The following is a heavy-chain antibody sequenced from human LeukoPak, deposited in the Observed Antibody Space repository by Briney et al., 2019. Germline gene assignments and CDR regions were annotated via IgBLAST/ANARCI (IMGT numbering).Heavy chain of an antibody. Sequence: SETLSLTCTVSGDSISSSTYYWGWIRQPPGKGLEWIGSIYYSGSTYYNPSLKSRVTISVDTSKNQFSLKLSSVTAADTAVYHCARAPSVATDFDYWGQGALVTVSS. CDR2: IYYSGST. D-gene: IGHD5-12*01. CDR3: ARAPSVATDFDY. V-gene: IGHV4-39*07. CDR1: GDSISSSTYY. J-gene: IGHJ4*02.